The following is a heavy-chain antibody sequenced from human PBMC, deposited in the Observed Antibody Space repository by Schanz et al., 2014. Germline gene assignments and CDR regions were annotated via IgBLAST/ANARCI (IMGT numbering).Heavy chain of an antibody. Sequence: EVKMVESGGGLVKPGGSLRLSCAASGFTFSGFWMTWVRQAPGKGLEWVANIKKDGSEKYYVDSVKGRFTISRDNAKNSLFLQMNSLRPEDTAVYYCARGRVLESWGQGTLVTVSS. D-gene: IGHD1-1*01. CDR3: ARGRVLES. V-gene: IGHV3-7*01. CDR2: IKKDGSEK. CDR1: GFTFSGFW. J-gene: IGHJ5*02.